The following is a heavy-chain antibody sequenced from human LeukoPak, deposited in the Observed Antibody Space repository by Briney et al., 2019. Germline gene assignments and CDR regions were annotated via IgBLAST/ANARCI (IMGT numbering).Heavy chain of an antibody. V-gene: IGHV3-48*03. CDR2: ISRSGATI. CDR3: SRDRGGGDIYFDY. D-gene: IGHD2-21*02. Sequence: PGGALTLSCAASGFTFSSYGMNWVCQAPGQGPEWISYISRSGATIYYADLVKGRFPIFSDNVKNSLYLQMSSLGAEDTAIYYCSRDRGGGDIYFDYWGQGTLVTVSS. J-gene: IGHJ4*02. CDR1: GFTFSSYG.